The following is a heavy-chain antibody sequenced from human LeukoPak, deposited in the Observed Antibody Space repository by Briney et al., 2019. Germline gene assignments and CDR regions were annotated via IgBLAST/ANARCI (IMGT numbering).Heavy chain of an antibody. D-gene: IGHD3-22*01. Sequence: GGFLRFSCAASGFTFSSYAMSWVRQAPGKGLEWVSAISGSGGSTYYADSVKGRFTISRDNSKNTLYLQMNSLRAEDTAVYYCAKDQYDSGLFDYWGQGTLVTVSS. CDR2: ISGSGGST. CDR3: AKDQYDSGLFDY. V-gene: IGHV3-23*01. CDR1: GFTFSSYA. J-gene: IGHJ4*02.